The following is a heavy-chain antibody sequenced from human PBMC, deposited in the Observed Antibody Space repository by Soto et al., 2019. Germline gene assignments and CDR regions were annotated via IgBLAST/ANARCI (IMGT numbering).Heavy chain of an antibody. CDR2: ISAYNGNT. J-gene: IGHJ6*02. D-gene: IGHD2-21*01. Sequence: GAAVKVPCKASGYTFTSYGSSWVRQAPGQGLEWMGWISAYNGNTNYAQKLQGRVTMTTDTSTSTACMELRSLRSDDTVVYYCARDKLLPTIYYYYGMDVWGQGTTVTVSS. V-gene: IGHV1-18*04. CDR1: GYTFTSYG. CDR3: ARDKLLPTIYYYYGMDV.